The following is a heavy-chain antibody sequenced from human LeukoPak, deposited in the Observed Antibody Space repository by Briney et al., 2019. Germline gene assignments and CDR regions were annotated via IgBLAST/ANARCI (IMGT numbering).Heavy chain of an antibody. V-gene: IGHV3-48*01. Sequence: AGGSLRLSCAASGFTFGSYSINWVRQAPGKGLEWISYISGSGSSIYYADSVKGRFTISRDNAKNLVYLQMNSLRAEDTAVYYCARDLDILAMIVAWGQGTLVTVSS. CDR2: ISGSGSSI. CDR1: GFTFGSYS. J-gene: IGHJ5*02. D-gene: IGHD5-12*01. CDR3: ARDLDILAMIVA.